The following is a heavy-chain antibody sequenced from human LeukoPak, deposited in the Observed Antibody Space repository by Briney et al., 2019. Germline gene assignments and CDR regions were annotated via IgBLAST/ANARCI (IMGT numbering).Heavy chain of an antibody. V-gene: IGHV3-13*01. Sequence: GGSLRLSCAASGFTFSSYDMHWVRQATGKGLEWVSAIGTAGDTYYPGSVKGRFTISGENAKNSLYLQMNSLRAGDTAVYYCARAVGYYDFWSGHAMEYYFDYWGQGTLVTVSS. J-gene: IGHJ4*02. CDR1: GFTFSSYD. D-gene: IGHD3-3*01. CDR3: ARAVGYYDFWSGHAMEYYFDY. CDR2: IGTAGDT.